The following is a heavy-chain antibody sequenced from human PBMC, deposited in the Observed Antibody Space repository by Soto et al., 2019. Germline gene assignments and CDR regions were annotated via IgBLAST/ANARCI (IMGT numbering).Heavy chain of an antibody. CDR3: ARVPGP. Sequence: QLQLQESGSGLVKPSQTLSLTCAVSGGSISSGGYSWSWIRQPPGKALEWIGYIYHSGSTYYNPSLKSRVTISVDRPKNHLSLKPSSGSAADTAVHYCARVPGPWGQGTTVTVSS. J-gene: IGHJ6*02. CDR2: IYHSGST. V-gene: IGHV4-30-2*01. CDR1: GGSISSGGYS.